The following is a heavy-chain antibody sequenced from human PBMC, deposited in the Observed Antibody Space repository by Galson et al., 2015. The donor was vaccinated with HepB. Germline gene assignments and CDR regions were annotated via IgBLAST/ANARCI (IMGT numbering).Heavy chain of an antibody. V-gene: IGHV3-49*03. D-gene: IGHD3-22*01. Sequence: SLRLSCAASGFTFGDSAMSWFRQAPGKGLEWVGFIRSRAYGGTTEYAASVKGRFTMSRDDSKSIAYLQMNSLKTEDTAVYYCTRAPYYYDSSGYYCDYWGPGTLVTVSS. CDR3: TRAPYYYDSSGYYCDY. CDR1: GFTFGDSA. CDR2: IRSRAYGGTT. J-gene: IGHJ4*02.